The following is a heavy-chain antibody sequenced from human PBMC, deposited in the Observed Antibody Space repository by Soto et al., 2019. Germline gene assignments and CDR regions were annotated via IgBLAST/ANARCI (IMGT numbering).Heavy chain of an antibody. CDR1: GGSISSGGYY. CDR3: ARELSWFGERVFDY. CDR2: IYYSGST. Sequence: QVQLQESGPGLVKPSQTLSLTCTVSGGSISSGGYYWSWIRQHPGQGLEWIGYIYYSGSTYYNPSLKSRVTISVDTSKNQFSLKLSSVTAADTAVYYWARELSWFGERVFDYWGKGTLVTVSS. J-gene: IGHJ4*02. D-gene: IGHD3-10*01. V-gene: IGHV4-31*03.